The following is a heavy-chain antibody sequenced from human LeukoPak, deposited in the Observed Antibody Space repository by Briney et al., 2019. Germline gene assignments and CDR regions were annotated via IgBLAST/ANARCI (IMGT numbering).Heavy chain of an antibody. CDR2: IIPIFGTA. Sequence: ASVKVSCKASGGTFGSYAISWVRQAPGQGLEWMGRIIPIFGTANYAQKFQGRVTITTDESTSTAYMELSSLRSEDTAVYYCARDEGIAVAGLWGQGTLVTVSS. J-gene: IGHJ4*02. CDR1: GGTFGSYA. D-gene: IGHD6-19*01. CDR3: ARDEGIAVAGL. V-gene: IGHV1-69*05.